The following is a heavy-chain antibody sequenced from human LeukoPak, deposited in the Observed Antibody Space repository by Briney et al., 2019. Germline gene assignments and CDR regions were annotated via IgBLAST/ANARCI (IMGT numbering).Heavy chain of an antibody. J-gene: IGHJ4*02. V-gene: IGHV3-53*01. CDR2: IYSGGST. D-gene: IGHD4-17*01. CDR3: ARVARYGDYIGGSDY. Sequence: GGSLRLSCAASGFTVSSNYMSWVRQAPGKGLEWVSLIYSGGSTYYADSVKGRFTISRDNSKNTLYLQMNSLRAEDTAVYYCARVARYGDYIGGSDYWGQGALVTVSS. CDR1: GFTVSSNY.